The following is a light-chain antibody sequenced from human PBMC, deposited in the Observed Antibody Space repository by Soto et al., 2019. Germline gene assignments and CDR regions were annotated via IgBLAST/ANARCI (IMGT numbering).Light chain of an antibody. J-gene: IGKJ1*01. CDR2: KAS. CDR3: QHYNSYSEA. V-gene: IGKV1-5*03. CDR1: QSISSY. Sequence: IQMTQSPSSLSASVGDRVTITCRASQSISSYLNWYQQKPGKAPKLLIYKASTLKSGVPSRFSGSGSGTEFTLTISSLQPDDFATYYCQHYNSYSEAVGQGSKVDIK.